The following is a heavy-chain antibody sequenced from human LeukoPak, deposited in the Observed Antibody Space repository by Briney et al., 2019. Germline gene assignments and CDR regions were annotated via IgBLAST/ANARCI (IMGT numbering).Heavy chain of an antibody. D-gene: IGHD6-6*01. CDR3: AKPPRYSSSYPDY. V-gene: IGHV3-30*02. Sequence: GGSLRLSCAASGFTFSSYGMHWVRQAPGKGLEWVAFIRYDGSNKYYADSAKGRFTISRDNSKNTLYLQMNSLRAEDTAVYYCAKPPRYSSSYPDYWGQGTLVTVSS. CDR1: GFTFSSYG. J-gene: IGHJ4*02. CDR2: IRYDGSNK.